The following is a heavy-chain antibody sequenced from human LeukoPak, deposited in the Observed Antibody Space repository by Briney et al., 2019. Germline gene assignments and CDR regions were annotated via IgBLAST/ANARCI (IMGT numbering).Heavy chain of an antibody. D-gene: IGHD3-22*01. CDR3: ARLRGYYDSMDY. J-gene: IGHJ4*02. V-gene: IGHV4-4*09. Sequence: SEARFLTCTVSGGCISSYYWSWIRQPPGKGLEWIGYIYTSGSTNYNPSLKSRVTISVDTSKNQFSLKLSSVTAADTAVYYCARLRGYYDSMDYWGQGTLVTVSS. CDR1: GGCISSYY. CDR2: IYTSGST.